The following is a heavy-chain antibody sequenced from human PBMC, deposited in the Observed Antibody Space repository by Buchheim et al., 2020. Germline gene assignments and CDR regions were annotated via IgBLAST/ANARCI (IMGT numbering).Heavy chain of an antibody. CDR1: GFTFSSYG. J-gene: IGHJ6*02. CDR3: ARDNFGHRAGNYYYGMDV. V-gene: IGHV3-33*01. D-gene: IGHD3-10*01. Sequence: QVQLVESGGGVVQPGRSLRLSCAASGFTFSSYGMHWVRQAPGKGLEWVAVIWYDGSNKYYADSVKGRFTISRDNSKNTLYLQMNSLRAEDTAVYYCARDNFGHRAGNYYYGMDVWGQGTT. CDR2: IWYDGSNK.